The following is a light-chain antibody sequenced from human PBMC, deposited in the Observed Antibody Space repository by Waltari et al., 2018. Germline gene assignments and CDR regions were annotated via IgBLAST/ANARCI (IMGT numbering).Light chain of an antibody. CDR1: SSDVGASNL. Sequence: QSALTQPASVSGSPGQSITISCTGTSSDVGASNLISWYQQHPGKAPTLMIYEVNKRPSGVSNRFSGSKSDNTASLTISGLQAEVEADYYCCSYAGRSTLVFGGGTNLTVL. CDR3: CSYAGRSTLV. J-gene: IGLJ3*02. CDR2: EVN. V-gene: IGLV2-23*02.